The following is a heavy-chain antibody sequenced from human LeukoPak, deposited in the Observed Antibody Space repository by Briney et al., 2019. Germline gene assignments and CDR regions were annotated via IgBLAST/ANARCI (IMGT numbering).Heavy chain of an antibody. V-gene: IGHV3-30*02. J-gene: IGHJ4*02. CDR2: IRYDGSNK. CDR3: AKGGYYYGSGGYYYFDY. D-gene: IGHD3-10*01. CDR1: GFTFSNYW. Sequence: GGSLRLSCAASGFTFSNYWMHWVRQAPGKGLEWVAFIRYDGSNKYYADSVKGRFTISRDNSKNTLYLQMNSLRAEDTAVYYCAKGGYYYGSGGYYYFDYWGQGTLVTVSS.